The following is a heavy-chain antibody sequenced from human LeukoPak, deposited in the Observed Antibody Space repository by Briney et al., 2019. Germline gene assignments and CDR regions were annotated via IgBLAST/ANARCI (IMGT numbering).Heavy chain of an antibody. D-gene: IGHD1-26*01. CDR3: ARGRQGAKTRYFDL. J-gene: IGHJ2*01. CDR2: ISSDGGST. V-gene: IGHV3-64*01. Sequence: GGSLRLSCAASGIIFSNYAMHWVRQGPGKGLERISTISSDGGSTYYANSVKGRFTISRDNSKNTLYLQMGSLRAEDMAVYYCARGRQGAKTRYFDLWGRGTRVTVSS. CDR1: GIIFSNYA.